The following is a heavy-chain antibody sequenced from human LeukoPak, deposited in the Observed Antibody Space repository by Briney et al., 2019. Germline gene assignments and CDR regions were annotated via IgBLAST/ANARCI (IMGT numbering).Heavy chain of an antibody. CDR3: ARDSGRNYRGAFDI. V-gene: IGHV3-48*03. CDR1: GFTFSSYE. D-gene: IGHD4-23*01. CDR2: ISSIGSTI. Sequence: GGSLRLSCAASGFTFSSYEMNWVRQAPGKGLEWVSYISSIGSTIYYADSVKGRFNISRDNAKNSLYLQMNSLRAEDTAVYYCARDSGRNYRGAFDIWGQGTMVTVSS. J-gene: IGHJ3*02.